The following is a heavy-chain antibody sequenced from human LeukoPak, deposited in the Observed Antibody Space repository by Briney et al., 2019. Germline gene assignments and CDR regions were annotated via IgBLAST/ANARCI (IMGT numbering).Heavy chain of an antibody. V-gene: IGHV1-8*03. CDR2: MNPYSGNT. Sequence: GASVKVSCKASGGTFSSYAINWVRQATGQGLEWMGWMNPYSGNTGYAQKFQGRVTITRNTSISTAYMELSSLRSEDTAVYYCARSRTGYISGLIKWLWFDPWGQGTLVTVSS. CDR1: GGTFSSYA. CDR3: ARSRTGYISGLIKWLWFDP. D-gene: IGHD6-19*01. J-gene: IGHJ5*02.